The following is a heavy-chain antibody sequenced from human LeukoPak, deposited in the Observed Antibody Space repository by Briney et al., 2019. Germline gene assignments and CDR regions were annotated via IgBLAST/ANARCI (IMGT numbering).Heavy chain of an antibody. V-gene: IGHV4-34*01. J-gene: IGHJ4*02. D-gene: IGHD4-11*01. CDR3: ARVWEHYSTVTTDRGIDY. CDR2: INHSGNT. CDR1: GGSFSGYY. Sequence: PSETLSLTCAVYGGSFSGYYWSWIRQPPGKGLEWIGEINHSGNTNYNPSLKSRVTISVDTSKNQFSLKLSSVTAADTAVYYCARVWEHYSTVTTDRGIDYWGQGTLVTVSS.